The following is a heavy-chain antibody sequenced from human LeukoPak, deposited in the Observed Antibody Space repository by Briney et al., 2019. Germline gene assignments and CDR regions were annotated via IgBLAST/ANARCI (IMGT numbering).Heavy chain of an antibody. V-gene: IGHV3-48*04. J-gene: IGHJ4*02. Sequence: PGRSLRLSCAASGFTFSSYSMNWVRQAPGKGLEWVSYISSSSSTIYYADSVKGRFTISRDNAKNSLYLQMNSLRAEDTAVYYCASGEYSSSWYEDYWGQGTLVTVSS. D-gene: IGHD6-13*01. CDR1: GFTFSSYS. CDR3: ASGEYSSSWYEDY. CDR2: ISSSSSTI.